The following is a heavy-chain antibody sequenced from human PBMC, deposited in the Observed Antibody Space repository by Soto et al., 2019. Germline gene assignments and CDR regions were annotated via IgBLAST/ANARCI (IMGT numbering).Heavy chain of an antibody. V-gene: IGHV5-51*01. CDR3: VTKGGPGESCPNPFGH. CDR1: GYFFTHFW. D-gene: IGHD3-16*01. Sequence: GESLKISCEASGYFFTHFWIGWVRQMPGKGLEWMGYVYPGDPDIRYSPSFRGQVTISADKSISTAYLQWSSLRASDTAMYYCVTKGGPGESCPNPFGHWGQGTLVTVSS. CDR2: VYPGDPDI. J-gene: IGHJ5*02.